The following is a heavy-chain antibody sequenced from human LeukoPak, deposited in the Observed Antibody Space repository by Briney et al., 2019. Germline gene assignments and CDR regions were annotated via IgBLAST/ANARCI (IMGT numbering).Heavy chain of an antibody. Sequence: SVKVSCKASGGTFSSYAISWVRQAPGQGLEWMGGIIPIFGTANYAQKFQGRVTITMDESTSTAYMELSSLRSEDTAVYYCARDSAYYYDSSGYPYNWFDPWGQGTLVTVSS. V-gene: IGHV1-69*05. CDR2: IIPIFGTA. D-gene: IGHD3-22*01. CDR1: GGTFSSYA. CDR3: ARDSAYYYDSSGYPYNWFDP. J-gene: IGHJ5*02.